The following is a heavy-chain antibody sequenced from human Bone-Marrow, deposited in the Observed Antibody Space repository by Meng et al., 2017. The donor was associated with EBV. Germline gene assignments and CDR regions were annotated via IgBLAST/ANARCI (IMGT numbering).Heavy chain of an antibody. CDR3: ARAWSVTSGFDP. D-gene: IGHD2-21*02. V-gene: IGHV4-4*03. J-gene: IGHJ5*02. Sequence: VHLTNAGPGLAKPPGTLSLTCAVSGGSISRSTWWSWVRQPPGKGLERIGEIYHSGSTNYNPSLKSRYTISVDKSKNQFSLKLSSVTAPDTAVYYCARAWSVTSGFDPWGQGTLVTVSS. CDR2: IYHSGST. CDR1: GGSISRSTW.